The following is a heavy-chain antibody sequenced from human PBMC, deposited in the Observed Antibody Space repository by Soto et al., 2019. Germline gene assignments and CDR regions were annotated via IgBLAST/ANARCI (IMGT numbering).Heavy chain of an antibody. CDR1: GAALNSGNYY. J-gene: IGHJ5*02. CDR2: IYVTGAV. Sequence: SETLSLTCSVSGAALNSGNYYWSWIRQVPGKGLEWIGHIYVTGAVDYNPSLRDRITISQDTSERQFSLDLRLVTAADAAVYYCARLRIATNNYKWFDPWGQGTPVTVSS. V-gene: IGHV4-31*03. CDR3: ARLRIATNNYKWFDP. D-gene: IGHD2-21*01.